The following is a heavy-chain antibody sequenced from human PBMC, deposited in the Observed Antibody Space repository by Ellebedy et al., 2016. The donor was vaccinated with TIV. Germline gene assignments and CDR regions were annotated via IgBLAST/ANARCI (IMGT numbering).Heavy chain of an antibody. J-gene: IGHJ6*02. Sequence: SETLSLTCTVSGGYISSNFWGWIRQPPGKGLEWIGYIHYSGSTDYSPSLKSRVTMSVDTSKNQFSLKLSSVTAADTAVYYCARLGGYYYGSGSSSYYYYGMDVWGQGTTVTVSS. V-gene: IGHV4-59*12. CDR1: GGYISSNF. CDR2: IHYSGST. D-gene: IGHD3-10*01. CDR3: ARLGGYYYGSGSSSYYYYGMDV.